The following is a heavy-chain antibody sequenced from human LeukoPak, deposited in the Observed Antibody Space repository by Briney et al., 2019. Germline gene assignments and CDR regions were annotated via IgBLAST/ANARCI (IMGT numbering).Heavy chain of an antibody. CDR2: IYYSGST. D-gene: IGHD3-22*01. Sequence: PSETLSLTCTVSGGSISSSSYYWGWIRQPPGKGLEWIGRIYYSGSTYYNPSLKSRVTISVDTSKNQFSLKLSSVTAADTAVYYCARDSGHYYDSSGYNWFDPWGQGTLVTVSS. CDR1: GGSISSSSYY. CDR3: ARDSGHYYDSSGYNWFDP. J-gene: IGHJ5*02. V-gene: IGHV4-39*07.